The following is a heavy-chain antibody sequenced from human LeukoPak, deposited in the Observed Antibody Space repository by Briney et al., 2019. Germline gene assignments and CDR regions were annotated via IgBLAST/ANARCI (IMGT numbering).Heavy chain of an antibody. CDR1: GFTFSSYE. J-gene: IGHJ6*04. Sequence: GGSLRLSCAASGFTFSSYEMNWVRQAPGKGLEWVSYISSSGSTIYYADSVKGRFTISRGNAKNSLYLQMNSLRAEDTAVYYCAAGLDIVVVPAASYYGMDVWGKGTTVTVSS. CDR2: ISSSGSTI. D-gene: IGHD2-2*01. V-gene: IGHV3-48*03. CDR3: AAGLDIVVVPAASYYGMDV.